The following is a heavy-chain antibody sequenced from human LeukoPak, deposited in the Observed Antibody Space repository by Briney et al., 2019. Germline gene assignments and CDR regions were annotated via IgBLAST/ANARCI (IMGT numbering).Heavy chain of an antibody. V-gene: IGHV3-48*01. J-gene: IGHJ3*02. CDR2: TRSSSS. CDR1: GFSFSLFS. CDR3: VRDLAYAFDI. Sequence: VGSLRLSCAASGFSFSLFSFNWVRQAPGKGLEWLSYTRSSSSFADSVKGRFTISRDNAKNSLFLQMNSLRAEDTAVYYCVRDLAYAFDIWGQGTMVTVSS.